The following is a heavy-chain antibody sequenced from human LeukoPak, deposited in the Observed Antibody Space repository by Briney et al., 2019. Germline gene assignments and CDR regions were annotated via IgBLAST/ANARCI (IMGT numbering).Heavy chain of an antibody. CDR3: ATHVYYYDSSGYYYFDY. J-gene: IGHJ4*02. CDR2: IYPGDSDT. V-gene: IGHV5-51*01. CDR1: GYSFTSYW. D-gene: IGHD3-22*01. Sequence: GESLKISCKGSGYSFTSYWIGWVRQMPGKGLEWMGIIYPGDSDTRYSPSFQGQVTISADKSISTAYLQWSSLKASDTAMYYCATHVYYYDSSGYYYFDYWGQGTLVTVSS.